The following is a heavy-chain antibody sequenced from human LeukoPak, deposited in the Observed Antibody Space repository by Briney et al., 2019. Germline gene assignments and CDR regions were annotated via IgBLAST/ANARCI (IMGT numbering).Heavy chain of an antibody. J-gene: IGHJ4*02. CDR2: ISYDGSNK. V-gene: IGHV3-30-3*02. CDR3: AKQVVAPGY. Sequence: GRSLRLSCAASGFTFSSYAMHWVRQAPGKGLEWVAVISYDGSNKYYADSVKGRFTISRDNSKNTLYLQMNSLRAEDTAVYYCAKQVVAPGYWGQGTLVTVSS. D-gene: IGHD2-15*01. CDR1: GFTFSSYA.